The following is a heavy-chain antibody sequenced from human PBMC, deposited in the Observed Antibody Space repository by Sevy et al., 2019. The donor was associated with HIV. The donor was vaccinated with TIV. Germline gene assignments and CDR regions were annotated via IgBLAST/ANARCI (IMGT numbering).Heavy chain of an antibody. D-gene: IGHD2-2*01. J-gene: IGHJ4*02. CDR2: IYYTGDT. V-gene: IGHV4-59*01. Sequence: SETLSLTCTVSYGSLSGYHWSWIRQPPGKRLEYIGYIYYTGDTNYNPSLRSRVTMSVDTSKNQFSLKVTSVTAADTAVYYCARDGGCSSTSCLLYFDYWGQGTLVTVSS. CDR1: YGSLSGYH. CDR3: ARDGGCSSTSCLLYFDY.